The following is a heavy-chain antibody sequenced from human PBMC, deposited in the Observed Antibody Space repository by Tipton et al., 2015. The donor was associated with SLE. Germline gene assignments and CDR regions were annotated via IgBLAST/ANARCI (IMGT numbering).Heavy chain of an antibody. V-gene: IGHV4-61*09. J-gene: IGHJ4*02. Sequence: TLSLTCTVSGGSISSGSYYWSWIRQPAGKGLEWIGHIYTSASTIYNPSLKSRVTLSSDTSKNHFSLRVRSVTAADTAVYYCARGGGSYYDYWGQGTLVTVSS. CDR2: IYTSAST. D-gene: IGHD1-26*01. CDR3: ARGGGSYYDY. CDR1: GGSISSGSYY.